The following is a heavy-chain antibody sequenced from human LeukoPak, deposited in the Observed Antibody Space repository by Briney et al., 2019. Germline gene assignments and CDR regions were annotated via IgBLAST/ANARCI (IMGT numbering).Heavy chain of an antibody. CDR2: IYPGDSDT. Sequence: GASLKISCKCSGYSFTSYWIGWVRQLPGKGLEWMGIIYPGDSDTRYSPSFQGQVTISADKSISTAYLQWSSLKASDTAMYYCARGPYCSGGSCYPHFDYWGQGTLVTVSS. D-gene: IGHD2-15*01. CDR1: GYSFTSYW. V-gene: IGHV5-51*01. J-gene: IGHJ4*02. CDR3: ARGPYCSGGSCYPHFDY.